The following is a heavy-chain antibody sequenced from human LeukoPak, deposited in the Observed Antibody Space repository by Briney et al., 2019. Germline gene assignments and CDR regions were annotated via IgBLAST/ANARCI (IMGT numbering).Heavy chain of an antibody. CDR1: GFTFSSYN. CDR2: IKQDGSEK. J-gene: IGHJ2*01. Sequence: GGSLRLSCAASGFTFSSYNMNWVRQAPGKGLEWVANIKQDGSEKHHVDSVKGRFIISRGNAKNSLYLQMNSLRAEDTAVYYCARNRYLDLWGRGTLVTVSS. V-gene: IGHV3-7*01. CDR3: ARNRYLDL.